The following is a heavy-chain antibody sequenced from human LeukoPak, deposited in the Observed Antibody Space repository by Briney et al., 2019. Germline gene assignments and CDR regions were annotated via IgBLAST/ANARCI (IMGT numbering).Heavy chain of an antibody. CDR2: ITFSGGT. CDR3: ARDSVYATNWYDP. CDR1: GDSISSSY. J-gene: IGHJ5*02. Sequence: SETLSLTCTVSGDSISSSYWNWIRQPPGKGLEGIGYITFSGGTNYHPSLGSRVTISLDMSKNQFSLKLTSVTAADTAIYYCARDSVYATNWYDPWGQGTLVTVSS. V-gene: IGHV4-59*01. D-gene: IGHD2-8*01.